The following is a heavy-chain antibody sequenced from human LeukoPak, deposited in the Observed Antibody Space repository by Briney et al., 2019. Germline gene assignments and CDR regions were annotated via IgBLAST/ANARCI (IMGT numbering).Heavy chain of an antibody. Sequence: SETLSLTCTVSGGSISSYYWSWIRLPPGKGLEWIGYLSKSGNTNYSPSLKSRATISADTSKNQFSLKLSSVTAADTAVYYCARHRWMEVYGSGSYYVDYWGQGTLVTVSS. CDR3: ARHRWMEVYGSGSYYVDY. CDR1: GGSISSYY. CDR2: LSKSGNT. J-gene: IGHJ4*02. D-gene: IGHD3-10*01. V-gene: IGHV4-59*08.